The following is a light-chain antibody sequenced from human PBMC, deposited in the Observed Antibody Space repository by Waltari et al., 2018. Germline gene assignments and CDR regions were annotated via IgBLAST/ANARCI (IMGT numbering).Light chain of an antibody. Sequence: QLTQSPYSLSASVGERVTVTCRASQSIATYLSWYQQRAGEAPKLLIHSAYTLQSGVPSRSSGSRSGTEFTLTISSLHPEDSATYYCQQTYSVPRGGFTFGPGTKVEIK. CDR1: QSIATY. V-gene: IGKV1-39*01. CDR2: SAY. J-gene: IGKJ3*01. CDR3: QQTYSVPRGGFT.